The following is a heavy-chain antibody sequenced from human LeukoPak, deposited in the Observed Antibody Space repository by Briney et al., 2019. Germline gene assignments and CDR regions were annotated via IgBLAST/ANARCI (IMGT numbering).Heavy chain of an antibody. CDR1: GFTFGPYA. CDR2: ISSSSDTI. J-gene: IGHJ4*02. Sequence: GGSLRLSCAASGFTFGPYAMYWVRQAPGKGLEWVSYISSSSDTIYYADSVKGRFTISRDNAKNSLYLQMNSLRADDTAVYYCATSMGGGNIDYWGQGALVTVSS. CDR3: ATSMGGGNIDY. V-gene: IGHV3-48*04. D-gene: IGHD3-16*01.